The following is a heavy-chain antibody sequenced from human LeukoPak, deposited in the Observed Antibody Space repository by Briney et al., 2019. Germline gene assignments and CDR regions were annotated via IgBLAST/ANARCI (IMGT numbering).Heavy chain of an antibody. CDR1: GYTFTGYY. J-gene: IGHJ6*03. Sequence: ASVKVSCKASGYTFTGYYMHWVRQAPGQGLEWMGWINTNTGNPTYAQGFTGRFVFSLDTPVSTAYLQISSLKAEDTAVYYCARDPSFRDYYYYYMDVWGKGTTVTVSS. CDR2: INTNTGNP. CDR3: ARDPSFRDYYYYYMDV. V-gene: IGHV7-4-1*02.